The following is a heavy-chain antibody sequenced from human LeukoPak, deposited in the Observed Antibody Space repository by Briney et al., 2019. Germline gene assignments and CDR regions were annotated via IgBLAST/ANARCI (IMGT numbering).Heavy chain of an antibody. Sequence: KPSETLSLTCTVSGGSISSYYWRWLRQSPGKGLEWIGYVYYSGSTNYNPSLKSRVTISVDTSKNQFSLKLSSVTAADTAVYYCARASGGLFDYWGQGTLVTVSS. CDR2: VYYSGST. D-gene: IGHD3-16*01. CDR1: GGSISSYY. J-gene: IGHJ4*02. V-gene: IGHV4-59*01. CDR3: ARASGGLFDY.